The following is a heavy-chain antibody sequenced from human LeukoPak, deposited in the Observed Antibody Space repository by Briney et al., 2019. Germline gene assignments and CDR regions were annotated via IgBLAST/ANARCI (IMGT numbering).Heavy chain of an antibody. CDR1: GGSISSHY. J-gene: IGHJ5*02. CDR2: IYYSGST. Sequence: SESLSLTCTVSGGSISSHYWSWIRQPPGKGLGWIGYIYYSGSTNYNPSLKSRVTISVDTSKNQFSLKLSSVTAADTAVYYCARDGAGIAAAGISWFDPWGQGTLVTVSS. CDR3: ARDGAGIAAAGISWFDP. V-gene: IGHV4-59*11. D-gene: IGHD6-13*01.